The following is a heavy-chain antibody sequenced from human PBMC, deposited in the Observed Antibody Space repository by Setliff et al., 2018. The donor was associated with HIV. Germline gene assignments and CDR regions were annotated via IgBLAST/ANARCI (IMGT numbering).Heavy chain of an antibody. D-gene: IGHD5-18*01. CDR1: GGSISAYY. J-gene: IGHJ4*02. CDR3: AREIPYSFGYYFDY. Sequence: ETLSLTCTVSGGSISAYYWSWIRQPPGKGLEWIGYIYYTGSTNYNPSLKSRLTISVDTSKNQFSLTLSSVTAADTAVYYCAREIPYSFGYYFDYWGQGTLVTVSS. CDR2: IYYTGST. V-gene: IGHV4-59*12.